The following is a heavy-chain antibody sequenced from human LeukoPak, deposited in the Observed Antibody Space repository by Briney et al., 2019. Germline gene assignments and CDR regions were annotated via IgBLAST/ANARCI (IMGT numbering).Heavy chain of an antibody. J-gene: IGHJ3*02. CDR1: GFTFSSYE. CDR3: ARFFGVVFNVAFDI. CDR2: ISSSGSTI. Sequence: GGSLRLSCAASGFTFSSYEMNWVRQAPGKGLEWVSYISSSGSTIYYADSVKGRFTISRDNAKNSLYLQMNSLRAEDTAVYYCARFFGVVFNVAFDIWGQGTMVTVSS. V-gene: IGHV3-48*03. D-gene: IGHD3-3*01.